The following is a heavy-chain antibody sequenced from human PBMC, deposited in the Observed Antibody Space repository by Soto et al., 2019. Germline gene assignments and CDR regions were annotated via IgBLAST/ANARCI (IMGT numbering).Heavy chain of an antibody. CDR3: ERRCKGDHAAFDI. D-gene: IGHD2-8*01. CDR2: INHSGST. Sequence: XATLSLTFAVYGGSFSGYYWSWIRQPPGKGLEWIGEINHSGSTNYNPSLKSRVTISVDTSKNQFSLKLSSVTAADTAVYYCERRCKGDHAAFDIWGQGTMVTVSS. CDR1: GGSFSGYY. V-gene: IGHV4-34*01. J-gene: IGHJ3*02.